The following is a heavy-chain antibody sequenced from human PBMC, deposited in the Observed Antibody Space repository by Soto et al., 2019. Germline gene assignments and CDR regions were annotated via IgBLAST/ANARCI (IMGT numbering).Heavy chain of an antibody. J-gene: IGHJ6*02. D-gene: IGHD2-2*02. V-gene: IGHV3-11*01. CDR3: ARLRAAAIYYYYGMNV. CDR2: ISNSGSTI. Sequence: QVQLVESGGGLVKPGGSLRLSCAASGFVFSDYYMNWIRQAPGKGLEWISYISNSGSTIYYADSVKGRFTISRDNVKNSVSLEMNSLRAEDTAVYYCARLRAAAIYYYYGMNVWGQGTTVTVSS. CDR1: GFVFSDYY.